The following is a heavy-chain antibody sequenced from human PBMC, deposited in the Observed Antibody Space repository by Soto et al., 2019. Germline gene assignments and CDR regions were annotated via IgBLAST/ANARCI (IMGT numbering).Heavy chain of an antibody. J-gene: IGHJ6*02. Sequence: SETLSLTCTVSGGSISSYYWSWIRQPPGKGLEWIGYIYYSGSTNYNPSLKSRVTISVDTSKNQFSLKLSSVTAADTAVYYCARVADMGIPGYYYGMDVWGQGTTVTVSS. CDR1: GGSISSYY. CDR2: IYYSGST. V-gene: IGHV4-59*01. CDR3: ARVADMGIPGYYYGMDV. D-gene: IGHD7-27*01.